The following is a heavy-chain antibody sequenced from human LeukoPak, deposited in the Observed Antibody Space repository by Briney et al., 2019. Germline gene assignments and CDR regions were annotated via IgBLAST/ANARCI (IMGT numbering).Heavy chain of an antibody. Sequence: GGSLRLSCAASGFTFSSYAMSWVRQAPGKGLEWVANIKQDGSVKYYVDSVKGRFTISRDNAKNSLYLQMNSLRAEDTAVYYCARDYDSSGYYWGQGTLVTVSS. V-gene: IGHV3-7*01. CDR2: IKQDGSVK. D-gene: IGHD3-22*01. CDR3: ARDYDSSGYY. CDR1: GFTFSSYA. J-gene: IGHJ4*02.